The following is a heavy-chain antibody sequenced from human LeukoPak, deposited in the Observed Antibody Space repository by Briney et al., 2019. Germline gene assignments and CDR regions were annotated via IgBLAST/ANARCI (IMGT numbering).Heavy chain of an antibody. V-gene: IGHV3-21*06. D-gene: IGHD1-14*01. Sequence: PGRSLRLSCAASGFSFSTYSMNWVRQAPGKGLEWVSSISSSSYYIYYADSVKGRFTISRDNAKNSLYLQMNSLTAEDTAMYYCARDLGRRNPNDYWGQGTLVTVSS. CDR3: ARDLGRRNPNDY. CDR1: GFSFSTYS. CDR2: ISSSSYYI. J-gene: IGHJ4*02.